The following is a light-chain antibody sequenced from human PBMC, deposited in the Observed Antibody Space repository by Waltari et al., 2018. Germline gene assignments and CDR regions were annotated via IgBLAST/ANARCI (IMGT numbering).Light chain of an antibody. CDR3: QQYNYWPPLT. CDR1: ATLSKK. J-gene: IGKJ4*01. V-gene: IGKV3-15*01. CDR2: EAS. Sequence: ETVMTQSPATLSVSPGERVTLPCTASATLSKKLAWYPYKSGQAPRLLIYEASTRATGIPPRFSGSGSGTEFTLTISSLQPEDFALYYCQQYNYWPPLTFGGGTNVEI.